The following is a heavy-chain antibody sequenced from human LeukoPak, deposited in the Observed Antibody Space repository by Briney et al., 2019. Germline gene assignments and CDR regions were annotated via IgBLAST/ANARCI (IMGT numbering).Heavy chain of an antibody. D-gene: IGHD1-14*01. V-gene: IGHV3-30*09. J-gene: IGHJ3*02. Sequence: GGSLRLSCAASGFTLSYYAMHWVRQAPGKGLEWVAVISYDGSNKDYADSVKGRFAISRDIPKNTLFLQMDSLRTEDTAVYYCARDLSVYTFDIWGQGTMVIVSS. CDR2: ISYDGSNK. CDR3: ARDLSVYTFDI. CDR1: GFTLSYYA.